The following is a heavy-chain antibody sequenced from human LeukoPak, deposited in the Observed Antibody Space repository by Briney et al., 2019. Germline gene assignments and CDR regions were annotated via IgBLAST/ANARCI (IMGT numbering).Heavy chain of an antibody. CDR1: GGPLSSSSYY. V-gene: IGHV4-39*07. Sequence: SETPSLTCTVSGGPLSSSSYYWGWIRPPPGKGPGGVGGIYYSGSTYYNPSLKSRVTISVDTSKDQFSLKLSSVTAADTAVYYCAREMVRGLYYYYYMDVWGKGTTVTVSS. J-gene: IGHJ6*03. CDR2: IYYSGST. CDR3: AREMVRGLYYYYYMDV. D-gene: IGHD3-10*01.